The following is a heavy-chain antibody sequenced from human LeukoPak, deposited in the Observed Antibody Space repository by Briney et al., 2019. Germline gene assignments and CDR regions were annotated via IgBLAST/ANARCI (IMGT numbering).Heavy chain of an antibody. D-gene: IGHD4/OR15-4a*01. V-gene: IGHV3-53*01. Sequence: GGSLRLSCAASGFTVSSNYMSWVRQAPGKGLEWVSVIYSGGSTYYADSVKGRFTISRDNSKNTLYLQMNSLRAEDTAVYYCANQPREVPVDHWGQGTLVTVSS. J-gene: IGHJ4*02. CDR2: IYSGGST. CDR3: ANQPREVPVDH. CDR1: GFTVSSNY.